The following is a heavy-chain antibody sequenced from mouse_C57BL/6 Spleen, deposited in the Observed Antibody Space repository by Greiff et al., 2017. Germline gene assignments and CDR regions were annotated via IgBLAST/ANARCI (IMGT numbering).Heavy chain of an antibody. D-gene: IGHD2-3*01. CDR1: GFSLTSYG. Sequence: VMLVESGPGLVQPSQSLSITCTVSGFSLTSYGVHWVRQSPGKGLEWLGVIWSGGSTDYNAAFISRLSISKDNSKSQVFFKMNSLQADDTAIYYCARGDDLYYFDYWGQGTTLTVSS. CDR2: IWSGGST. V-gene: IGHV2-2*01. CDR3: ARGDDLYYFDY. J-gene: IGHJ2*01.